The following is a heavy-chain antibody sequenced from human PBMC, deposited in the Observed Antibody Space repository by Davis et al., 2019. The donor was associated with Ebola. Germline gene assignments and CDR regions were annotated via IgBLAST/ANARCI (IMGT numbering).Heavy chain of an antibody. J-gene: IGHJ3*02. CDR2: IYTGRSDP. Sequence: GESLKIPCKDPGSTCTCHWFGWVRQMPGTGVDWMGIIYTGRSDPRYSPSFRGQVTISADKSMKTAFLQWSSLKASDSGMYYCASLRRTITGMDDGFDIWGQGTMVTGSS. CDR1: GSTCTCHW. V-gene: IGHV5-51*01. D-gene: IGHD2-8*02. CDR3: ASLRRTITGMDDGFDI.